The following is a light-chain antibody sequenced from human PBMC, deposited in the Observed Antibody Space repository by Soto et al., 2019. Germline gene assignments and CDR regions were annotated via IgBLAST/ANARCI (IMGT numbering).Light chain of an antibody. CDR3: QQYNNWFSIT. V-gene: IGKV3-15*01. CDR1: QSVRSN. CDR2: DTS. J-gene: IGKJ5*01. Sequence: EIVMTQSPAPLSVSPGERATLSCRASQSVRSNLAWYQQKPGQAPRLVIYDTSTRATGIPARFSGSGSGTEFTLTISSLQSEDFAVYYCQQYNNWFSITFGQGTRLEIK.